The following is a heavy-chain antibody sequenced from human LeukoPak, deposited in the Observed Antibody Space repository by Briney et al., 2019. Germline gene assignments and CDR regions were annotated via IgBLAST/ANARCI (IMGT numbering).Heavy chain of an antibody. CDR3: ARGQLIDLDYYGSGDAFDY. V-gene: IGHV3-21*04. CDR2: ISSSSSYI. J-gene: IGHJ4*02. Sequence: GGSLRLSCAVSGFTFSSYSMNWVRQAPGKGLEWASSISSSSSYIYYADSVKGRFTISRDNAKNSLYLQMNSLRAEDTAVYYCARGQLIDLDYYGSGDAFDYWGQGTLVTVSS. D-gene: IGHD3-10*01. CDR1: GFTFSSYS.